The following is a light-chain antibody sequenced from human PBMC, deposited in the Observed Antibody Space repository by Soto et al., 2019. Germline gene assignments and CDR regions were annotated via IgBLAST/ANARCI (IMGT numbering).Light chain of an antibody. CDR2: DAS. CDR1: QSISSW. Sequence: DIQMTQSPSTLSASVGDRVTITCRASQSISSWLAWYQQKPGKAPKLLIYDASSLESGVPSRFSGSGSGTEFTFTISSLQPDDFATYYCQQYNSYSQFGQGTKVDIK. CDR3: QQYNSYSQ. V-gene: IGKV1-5*01. J-gene: IGKJ1*01.